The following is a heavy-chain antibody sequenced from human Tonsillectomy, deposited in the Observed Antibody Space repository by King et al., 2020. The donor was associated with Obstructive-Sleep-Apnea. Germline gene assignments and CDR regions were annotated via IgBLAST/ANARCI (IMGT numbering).Heavy chain of an antibody. Sequence: VQLQESGPGLVKPSQTLSLTCTVSGGSISSGGYYWSWIRQHPGKGLEWIGYIYYSGSTYYNPSLKSRVTISVDTSKNQFSLKLSSVTAADTAVYYCARVTAYRNTAMVTVFDYWGQGTLVTVSS. CDR1: GGSISSGGYY. CDR3: ARVTAYRNTAMVTVFDY. J-gene: IGHJ4*02. CDR2: IYYSGST. V-gene: IGHV4-31*03. D-gene: IGHD5-18*01.